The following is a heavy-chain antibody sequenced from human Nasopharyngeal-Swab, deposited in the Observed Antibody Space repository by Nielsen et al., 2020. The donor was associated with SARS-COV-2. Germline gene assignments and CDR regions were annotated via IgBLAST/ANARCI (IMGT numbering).Heavy chain of an antibody. Sequence: GSLKISCTGSGYIFPAYWIAWVRQLPGKGLEWLGIIYPGDSDTTYSPSFQGRVTLSADKSINTAYLQWSSLQASDTGIYYCTRGIDFDYWGQGTLVTVSS. CDR2: IYPGDSDT. CDR1: GYIFPAYW. J-gene: IGHJ4*02. V-gene: IGHV5-51*01. CDR3: TRGIDFDY.